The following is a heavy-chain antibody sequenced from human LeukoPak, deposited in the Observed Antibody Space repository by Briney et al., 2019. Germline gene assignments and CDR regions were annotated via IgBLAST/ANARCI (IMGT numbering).Heavy chain of an antibody. Sequence: SETLSLTCTVSGGSISSYYWSWIRQPPGKGLEWIGYIYYSGSTNYNPSLKSRVTISVDTSKNQFSLKLSSVTAADTAVYYCARGASSGWFSSGWDYWGQGTLVTVSS. CDR3: ARGASSGWFSSGWDY. V-gene: IGHV4-59*01. CDR2: IYYSGST. CDR1: GGSISSYY. D-gene: IGHD6-19*01. J-gene: IGHJ4*02.